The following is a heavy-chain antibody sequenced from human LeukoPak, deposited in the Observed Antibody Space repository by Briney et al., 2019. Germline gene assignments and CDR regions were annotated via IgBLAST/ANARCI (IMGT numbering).Heavy chain of an antibody. D-gene: IGHD3-3*01. J-gene: IGHJ3*02. CDR2: ISGSGGST. V-gene: IGHV3-23*01. Sequence: TGGSLRLSCAASGFTFSSYAMSWVRQAPGKGLEWVSAISGSGGSTYYADSVKGGFTISRDNSKNTLYLQMNSLRAEDTAVYYCAKSYYNFWSGKPDAFDIWGQGTMVTVSS. CDR3: AKSYYNFWSGKPDAFDI. CDR1: GFTFSSYA.